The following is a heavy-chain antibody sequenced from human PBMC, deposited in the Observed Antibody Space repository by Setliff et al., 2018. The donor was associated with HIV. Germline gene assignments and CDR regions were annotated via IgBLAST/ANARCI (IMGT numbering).Heavy chain of an antibody. CDR1: GGSTSSSSYY. V-gene: IGHV4-39*07. Sequence: SLTCTVAGGSTSSSSYYWGWIRQPPGMGLEWIASIYHNGNTYYNPSLKSRVTMSVDTSKNQFSLKLSSVTAADTAVYYCATSLITVPPDAFDIWGQGTMVTVS. D-gene: IGHD4-4*01. CDR2: IYHNGNT. CDR3: ATSLITVPPDAFDI. J-gene: IGHJ3*02.